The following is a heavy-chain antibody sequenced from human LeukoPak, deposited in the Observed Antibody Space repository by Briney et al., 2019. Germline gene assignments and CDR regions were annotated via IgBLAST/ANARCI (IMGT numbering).Heavy chain of an antibody. V-gene: IGHV3-7*01. J-gene: IGHJ4*02. Sequence: PGGSLRLSCAASGFTFSSYWMSWVRQAPGKGLEWVANIKQDGSEKYYVDSVKGRFTISRDNAKNSLYLQMNSLRAEDTAVYYCARDSGEKELPYYFDYWGQGTLVTVSS. CDR3: ARDSGEKELPYYFDY. CDR1: GFTFSSYW. D-gene: IGHD1-26*01. CDR2: IKQDGSEK.